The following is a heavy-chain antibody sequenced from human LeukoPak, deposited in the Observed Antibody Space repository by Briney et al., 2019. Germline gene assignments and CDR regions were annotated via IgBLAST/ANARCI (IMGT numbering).Heavy chain of an antibody. CDR1: GFTFSSYE. CDR2: ISSSGSTM. Sequence: PGGSLRLSCAASGFTFSSYEMNWVRQAPGKGLEWVSYISSSGSTMYYADSVKGRFTISRDNSKNTLYLQMNSLRAEDTAVYYCAKARGSGSYSYYFDYWGQGTLVTVSS. D-gene: IGHD3-10*01. V-gene: IGHV3-48*03. J-gene: IGHJ4*02. CDR3: AKARGSGSYSYYFDY.